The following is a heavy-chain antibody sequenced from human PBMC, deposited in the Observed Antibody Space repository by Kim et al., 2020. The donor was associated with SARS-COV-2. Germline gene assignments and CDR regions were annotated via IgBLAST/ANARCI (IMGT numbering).Heavy chain of an antibody. J-gene: IGHJ4*02. D-gene: IGHD6-19*01. CDR1: GYTFTSYD. Sequence: ASVKVSCKASGYTFTSYDINWVRQATGQGLEWMGWMNPNSGNTGYAQKFQGRVTMTRNTSISTAYMELSSLRSEDTAMYYCARLGIAVAGTSDYWGQGTLVTVSS. CDR3: ARLGIAVAGTSDY. V-gene: IGHV1-8*01. CDR2: MNPNSGNT.